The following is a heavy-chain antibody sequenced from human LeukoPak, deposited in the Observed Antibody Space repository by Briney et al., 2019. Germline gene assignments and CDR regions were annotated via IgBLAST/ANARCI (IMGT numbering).Heavy chain of an antibody. CDR3: ARDTYDSSGYYYHGHAFDI. D-gene: IGHD3-22*01. CDR2: IYYSGST. CDR1: GGSISSYY. Sequence: PSETLSLTCTVSGGSISSYYWSWIRQPPGKGLERIGYIYYSGSTNYNPSLKSRVTISVDTSKNQFSLKLSSVTAADTAVYYCARDTYDSSGYYYHGHAFDIWGQGTMVTVSS. J-gene: IGHJ3*02. V-gene: IGHV4-59*01.